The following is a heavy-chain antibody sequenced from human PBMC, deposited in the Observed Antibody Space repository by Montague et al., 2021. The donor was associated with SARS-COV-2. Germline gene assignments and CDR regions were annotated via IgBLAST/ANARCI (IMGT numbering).Heavy chain of an antibody. CDR2: IIHSGST. D-gene: IGHD3-10*01. V-gene: IGHV4-34*12. CDR1: GGSFSGHY. CDR3: ARRNYYGSGSYYNSGFDP. J-gene: IGHJ5*02. Sequence: SETLSLTCAVYGGSFSGHYWSWIRQPPGKGLEWIGEIIHSGSTYYNPSLKSRVTISVDTSKNQFSLKLSSVTAADTAVYYCARRNYYGSGSYYNSGFDPWGQGTLVTVSS.